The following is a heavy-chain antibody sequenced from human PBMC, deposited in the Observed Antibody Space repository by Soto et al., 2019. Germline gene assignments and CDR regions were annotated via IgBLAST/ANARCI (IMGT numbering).Heavy chain of an antibody. D-gene: IGHD6-25*01. CDR1: GGTFSSYA. J-gene: IGHJ6*02. CDR2: IIPIFGTA. Sequence: QVQLVQSGAEVKKPGSSVKVSCKASGGTFSSYAISWVRQAPGQGLEWMGGIIPIFGTANYAQKFQGRVTITADESTSTAYMELSSLRSEDTAVYYCARVRGSDPFYYSYGMDVWGQGTTVTVSS. CDR3: ARVRGSDPFYYSYGMDV. V-gene: IGHV1-69*12.